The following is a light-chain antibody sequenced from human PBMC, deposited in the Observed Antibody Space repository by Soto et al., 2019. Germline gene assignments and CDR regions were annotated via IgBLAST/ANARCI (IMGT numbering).Light chain of an antibody. J-gene: IGLJ1*01. Sequence: QSALTQPRSVSGSPGQSVTISCTGTSSDVGGYNYVSWYQQHPGKAPKLMIYDVSKRPSGVPDRFSGSKSSNTASLTISGLQAEDEADYYCCSYAGNYTPYVFGTGTKVTVL. V-gene: IGLV2-11*01. CDR2: DVS. CDR1: SSDVGGYNY. CDR3: CSYAGNYTPYV.